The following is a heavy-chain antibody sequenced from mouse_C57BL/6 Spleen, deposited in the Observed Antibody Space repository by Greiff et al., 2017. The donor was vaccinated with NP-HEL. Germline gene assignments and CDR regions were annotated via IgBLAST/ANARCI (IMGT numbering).Heavy chain of an antibody. V-gene: IGHV5-17*01. J-gene: IGHJ2*01. CDR3: ARKDYYGSSYGDY. Sequence: EVMLVESGGGLVKPGGSLKLSCAASGFTFSDYGMHWVRQAPEKGLEWVAYISSGSSTIYYADTVKGRFTISRDNAKNTLFRQMTSLRSEDTAMYYCARKDYYGSSYGDYWGQGTTLTVSS. D-gene: IGHD1-1*01. CDR2: ISSGSSTI. CDR1: GFTFSDYG.